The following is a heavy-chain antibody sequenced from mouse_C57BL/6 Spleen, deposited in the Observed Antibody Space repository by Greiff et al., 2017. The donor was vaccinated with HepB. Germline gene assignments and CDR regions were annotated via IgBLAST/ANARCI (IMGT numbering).Heavy chain of an antibody. V-gene: IGHV1-66*01. D-gene: IGHD2-3*01. CDR3: ARDDGYYFDV. Sequence: QVQLQQSGPELVKPGASVKISCKASGYSFTSYYIHWVKQRPGQGLEWIGWIYPGSGNTKYNEKFKGKATLTADTSSSTAYMQLSSLTSEDSAVYYCARDDGYYFDVWGTGTTVTVSS. J-gene: IGHJ1*03. CDR2: IYPGSGNT. CDR1: GYSFTSYY.